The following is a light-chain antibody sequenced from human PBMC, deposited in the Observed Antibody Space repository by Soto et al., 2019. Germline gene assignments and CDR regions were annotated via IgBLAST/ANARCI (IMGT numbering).Light chain of an antibody. V-gene: IGKV1-5*03. CDR3: QQYNSWVT. Sequence: DIQMTQSPSTLSASVGDRVTITCRASQSISSWLAWYQQKPGKAPKLLIYKASSLESGVPSRFSGSGSGTEFTLTISSLQPDDFATYYCQQYNSWVTFGQGTKVDIK. J-gene: IGKJ1*01. CDR2: KAS. CDR1: QSISSW.